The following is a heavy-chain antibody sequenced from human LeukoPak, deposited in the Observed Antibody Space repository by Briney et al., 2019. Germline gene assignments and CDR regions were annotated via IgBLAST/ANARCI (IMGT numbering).Heavy chain of an antibody. CDR1: GFAFNSYW. Sequence: PGGSLRLSCAAAGFAFNSYWMSWVRQAPGKGLEWVANIKRDGSDTYYVDSVKGRFTISRDNAKNSLYLQMNSLRAEDTAVYYCARDGHSYGYGYYWGQGTLVTVSS. CDR2: IKRDGSDT. CDR3: ARDGHSYGYGYY. V-gene: IGHV3-7*01. J-gene: IGHJ4*02. D-gene: IGHD5-18*01.